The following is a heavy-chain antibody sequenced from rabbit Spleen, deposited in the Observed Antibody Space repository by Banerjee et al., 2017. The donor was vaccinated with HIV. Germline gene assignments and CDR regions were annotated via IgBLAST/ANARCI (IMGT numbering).Heavy chain of an antibody. CDR3: ARDPVNPFGAGDL. J-gene: IGHJ4*01. V-gene: IGHV1S45*01. Sequence: QEQLEESGGDLVKPGASLTLTCKASGFTLSSYWMCWVRQAPGKGLEWIACIHLDNLSNIKYASWVNGRFTISKTSSTVDLKMTSLTAADTATYFCARDPVNPFGAGDLWGPGTLVTVS. D-gene: IGHD4-1*01. CDR2: IHLDNLSNI. CDR1: GFTLSSYW.